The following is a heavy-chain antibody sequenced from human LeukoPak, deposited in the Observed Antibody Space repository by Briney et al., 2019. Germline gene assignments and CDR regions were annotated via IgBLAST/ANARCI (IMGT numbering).Heavy chain of an antibody. J-gene: IGHJ1*01. Sequence: SQTLSLTCTVSGGSISSGGYYWSWIRQPPGKGLEWIGEINHSGSTNYNPSLKSRVTISVDTSKNQFSLKLSSVTAADTAVHYCARGSIRYSSSWYVPLGAEYFQHWGQGTLVTVSS. CDR3: ARGSIRYSSSWYVPLGAEYFQH. D-gene: IGHD6-13*01. CDR1: GGSISSGGYY. V-gene: IGHV4-30-2*01. CDR2: INHSGST.